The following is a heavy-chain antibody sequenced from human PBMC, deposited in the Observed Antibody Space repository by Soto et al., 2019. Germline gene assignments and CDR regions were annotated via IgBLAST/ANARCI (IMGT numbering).Heavy chain of an antibody. CDR2: ISAYNGNT. CDR1: GYTFISYG. J-gene: IGHJ6*02. D-gene: IGHD4-17*01. V-gene: IGHV1-18*04. CDR3: AREGKDYGGYLGYYGMDV. Sequence: QVQLVQSGAEVKKPGASVKVSCKASGYTFISYGISWVRQAPGQGLEWMGWISAYNGNTNYAQKLQGRVTMTPDTTTSTAYMELRSLRSDDTAVYYCAREGKDYGGYLGYYGMDVWGQGTTVTVSS.